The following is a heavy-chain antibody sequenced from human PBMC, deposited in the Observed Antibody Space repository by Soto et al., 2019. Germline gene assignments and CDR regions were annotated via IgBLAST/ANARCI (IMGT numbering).Heavy chain of an antibody. J-gene: IGHJ5*02. Sequence: ASVKVSCKASGGTFSSYTISWVRQAPGQGLEWMGRIIPILGIANYAQKFQGRVTITADKSTSTAYMELSSLRSEDTAVYYCARDPEEYSGYISNWFDPWGQGTLVTVSS. D-gene: IGHD5-12*01. CDR2: IIPILGIA. CDR3: ARDPEEYSGYISNWFDP. V-gene: IGHV1-69*04. CDR1: GGTFSSYT.